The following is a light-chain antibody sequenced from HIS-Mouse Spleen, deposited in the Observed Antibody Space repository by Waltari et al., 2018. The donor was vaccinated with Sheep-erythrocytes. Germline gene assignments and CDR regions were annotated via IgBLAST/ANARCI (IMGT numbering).Light chain of an antibody. J-gene: IGLJ3*02. CDR1: SSDVGRYNL. CDR3: CSYAGSSTPWV. V-gene: IGLV2-23*01. Sequence: QSALTQPASVSGSPGQSLTISCTGTSSDVGRYNLFSWYKQHPGKAPKLMIYEGSKRPSGVSNRFSGSKSGNTASLTISGLQAEDEADYYCCSYAGSSTPWVFGGGTKLTVL. CDR2: EGS.